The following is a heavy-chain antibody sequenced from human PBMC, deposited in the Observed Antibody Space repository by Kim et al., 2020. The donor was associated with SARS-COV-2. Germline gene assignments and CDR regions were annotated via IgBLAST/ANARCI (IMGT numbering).Heavy chain of an antibody. CDR3: AKVGPDPYFDY. Sequence: YNADTVEVRINISRDHSKNTLYLPMNSLRAEDTAVYYCAKVGPDPYFDYWGQGTLVTVSS. V-gene: IGHV3-33*06. J-gene: IGHJ4*02.